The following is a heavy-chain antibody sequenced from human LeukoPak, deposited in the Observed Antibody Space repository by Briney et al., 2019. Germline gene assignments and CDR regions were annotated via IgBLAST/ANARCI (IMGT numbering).Heavy chain of an antibody. Sequence: PSETLSLTCTVSGYSISSGYYWGWIRQPPGKGLEWIGSIYHSGSTYYNPSLKSRVTISVDTSKNQFSLKLCSVTAAGTAVYYCARALLNCGGDCYPYYFDYWGQGILVTVSS. D-gene: IGHD2-21*01. V-gene: IGHV4-38-2*02. CDR3: ARALLNCGGDCYPYYFDY. CDR2: IYHSGST. CDR1: GYSISSGYY. J-gene: IGHJ4*02.